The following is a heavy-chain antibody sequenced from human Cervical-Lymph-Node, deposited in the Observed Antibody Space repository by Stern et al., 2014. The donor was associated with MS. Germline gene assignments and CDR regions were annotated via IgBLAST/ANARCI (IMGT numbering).Heavy chain of an antibody. Sequence: EVKLVESGGVLVKPAEALRLSCAASGFTFSHYSINWVRPAPGTGLEWISSISNNSTHTYYADSVEGRFTIPRDSAKDSVSLHMVSLRAEDTAVYYCARARVGDYARSPHLDSWGQGTLVTVSS. V-gene: IGHV3-21*01. D-gene: IGHD4-17*01. CDR2: ISNNSTHT. J-gene: IGHJ4*02. CDR3: ARARVGDYARSPHLDS. CDR1: GFTFSHYS.